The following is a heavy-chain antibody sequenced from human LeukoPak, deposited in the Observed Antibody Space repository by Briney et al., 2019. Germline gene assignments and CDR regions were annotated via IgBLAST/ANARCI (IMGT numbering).Heavy chain of an antibody. CDR1: SGSVSSRFYY. J-gene: IGHJ4*02. CDR2: IYYTGST. V-gene: IGHV4-39*01. CDR3: ARHTCGYSSSYSVDY. Sequence: SETLSLTCTVSSGSVSSRFYYWGWIRQPPGKGLEWIGSIYYTGSTYYNTSLESRLTISVDTSNNQFSLKLKSVTAGDTAVYYCARHTCGYSSSYSVDYWGQGNLVTVSS. D-gene: IGHD6-13*01.